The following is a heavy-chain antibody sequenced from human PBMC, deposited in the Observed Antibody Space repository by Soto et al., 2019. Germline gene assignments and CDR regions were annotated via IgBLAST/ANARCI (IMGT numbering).Heavy chain of an antibody. CDR1: GYTFINYD. CDR2: MNPKSGKT. CDR3: ARGYGAPLAAAANPDAFDI. V-gene: IGHV1-8*01. D-gene: IGHD6-25*01. Sequence: QEQLVQSGAEVKRPGASVKVSCKSSGYTFINYDINWVRQATGQGLQWMGWMNPKSGKTGCAQKFHGSVTMTWNTSINPVYLELGSLRSEDTAVYYCARGYGAPLAAAANPDAFDIWGQRTMVSVSS. J-gene: IGHJ3*02.